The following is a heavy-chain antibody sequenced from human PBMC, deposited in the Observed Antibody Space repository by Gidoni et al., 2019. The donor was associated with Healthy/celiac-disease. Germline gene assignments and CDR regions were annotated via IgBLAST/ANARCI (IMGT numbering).Heavy chain of an antibody. CDR2: IYYSGST. Sequence: QVQLQESGPGLVKPSATLSLTCTVSGGSISSYDWSWIRPPPGKGLEWIGYIYYSGSTNYNPARKSRVPISVDTSKNQFSLKLSSVAAADTAVDYCARAWYSSGWYWDYWGQGTLVTVSS. V-gene: IGHV4-59*01. CDR1: GGSISSYD. D-gene: IGHD6-19*01. J-gene: IGHJ4*02. CDR3: ARAWYSSGWYWDY.